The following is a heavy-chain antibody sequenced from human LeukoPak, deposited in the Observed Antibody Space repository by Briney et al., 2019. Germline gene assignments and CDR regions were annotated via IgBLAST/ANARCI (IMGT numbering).Heavy chain of an antibody. Sequence: GGSLRLSCAASGFTFSSYSMTWVRQAPGKGLEWVSSISSSSSYIYYADSVKGRFTISRDNAKNSLYLQMNSLRAEDTAVYYCARDRPAGGVWGSYCYATPFDYWGQGTLVTVSS. CDR2: ISSSSSYI. D-gene: IGHD3-16*02. J-gene: IGHJ4*02. CDR3: ARDRPAGGVWGSYCYATPFDY. CDR1: GFTFSSYS. V-gene: IGHV3-21*01.